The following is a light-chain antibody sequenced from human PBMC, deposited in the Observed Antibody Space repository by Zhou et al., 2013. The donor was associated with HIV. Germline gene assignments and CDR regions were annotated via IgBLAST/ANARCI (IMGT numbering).Light chain of an antibody. J-gene: IGKJ1*01. CDR1: QSVNSN. Sequence: EIVMTQSPATLSVFPGERATLSCRASQSVNSNLAWYQQKPGQAPRLLIYGASTRATGLPVRFSGSGSGTDFTLTISRLEPEDFAVYYCQQYGSSLTWTFGQGTKVEIK. CDR3: QQYGSSLTWT. V-gene: IGKV3-20*01. CDR2: GAS.